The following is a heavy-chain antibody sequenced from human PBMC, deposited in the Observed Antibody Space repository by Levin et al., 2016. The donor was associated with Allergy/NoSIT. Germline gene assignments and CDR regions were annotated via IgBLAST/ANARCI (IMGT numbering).Heavy chain of an antibody. CDR2: INTDGSST. D-gene: IGHD3-10*01. CDR1: GFTFSSYW. CDR3: ASGNSKDYYGSGSHFDY. J-gene: IGHJ4*02. Sequence: GGSLRLSCIASGFTFSSYWMHWVRQAPGKGLVWVSHINTDGSSTTYADSVKGRFTISRDNAKNSLYLQMNSLRDEDTAVYYCASGNSKDYYGSGSHFDYWGQGTLVTVSS. V-gene: IGHV3-74*01.